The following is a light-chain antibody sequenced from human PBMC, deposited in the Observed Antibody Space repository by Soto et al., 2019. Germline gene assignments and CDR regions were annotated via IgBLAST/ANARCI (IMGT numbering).Light chain of an antibody. J-gene: IGLJ2*01. V-gene: IGLV1-47*01. CDR2: RNN. Sequence: QSVLTQPPSASGTPGQRVTISCSGSSSNIGSNYVYWYQQLPGTAPKLLIYRNNQRPSGVPDRFSGSKSGTSASLAISGLRSEDEADYYGAAWDDSLSGHVGFGGGTKLTVL. CDR1: SSNIGSNY. CDR3: AAWDDSLSGHVG.